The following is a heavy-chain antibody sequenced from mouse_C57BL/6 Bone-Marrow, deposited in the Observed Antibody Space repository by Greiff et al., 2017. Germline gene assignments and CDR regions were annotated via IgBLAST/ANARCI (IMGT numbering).Heavy chain of an antibody. Sequence: DVKLVESGGGLVKPGGSLKLSCAASGFTFSSYAMSWVRQTPEKRLEWVATFSDGGSYTYYPDNVKGRFTISRDNAKNTLYLQLSHLKSEDTAMYSCASEGYGNCGWGFAYWGQGTLVTVSA. V-gene: IGHV5-4*03. D-gene: IGHD2-10*02. CDR2: FSDGGSYT. CDR1: GFTFSSYA. CDR3: ASEGYGNCGWGFAY. J-gene: IGHJ3*01.